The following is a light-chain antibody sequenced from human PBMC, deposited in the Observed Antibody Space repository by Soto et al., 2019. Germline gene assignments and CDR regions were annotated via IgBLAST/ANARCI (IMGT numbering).Light chain of an antibody. Sequence: EIVLTQSPVTLSLSTGESATLSCRASQSVSSTYLAWYQQKPGQAPRLLIYGASSRATGIPDRFSGSGSGTDFTHPISTLEPEDFAVYYCQQYESSPTTFGVVTTVQIK. CDR2: GAS. CDR3: QQYESSPTT. J-gene: IGKJ4*01. V-gene: IGKV3-20*01. CDR1: QSVSSTY.